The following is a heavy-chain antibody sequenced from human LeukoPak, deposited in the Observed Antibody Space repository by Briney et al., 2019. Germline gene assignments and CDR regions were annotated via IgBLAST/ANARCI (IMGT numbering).Heavy chain of an antibody. V-gene: IGHV3-48*01. CDR3: ARESAYYMDV. CDR2: ISSSSSTI. Sequence: GGSLRLSCAASGFTFSSYSMNWVRQAPGKGLEWVSYISSSSSTIYYADSVKGRFTISRDNAKNSLYLQINSLRAEDTAVYFCARESAYYMDVWGKGTTVTVSS. CDR1: GFTFSSYS. J-gene: IGHJ6*03.